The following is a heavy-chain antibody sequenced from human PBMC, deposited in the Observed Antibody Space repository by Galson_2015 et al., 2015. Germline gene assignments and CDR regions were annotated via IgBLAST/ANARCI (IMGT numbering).Heavy chain of an antibody. D-gene: IGHD6-19*01. Sequence: SLRLSCAASGFTFSSYGMHWVRQAPGKGLEWVAVIWYDGSNKYYADSVKGRFTISRDNSKNTLYLQMNSLRAEDTAVYYCARDSIQYPSGWYAFVYFDSWGQGTLVTVPS. CDR2: IWYDGSNK. V-gene: IGHV3-33*01. CDR1: GFTFSSYG. CDR3: ARDSIQYPSGWYAFVYFDS. J-gene: IGHJ4*02.